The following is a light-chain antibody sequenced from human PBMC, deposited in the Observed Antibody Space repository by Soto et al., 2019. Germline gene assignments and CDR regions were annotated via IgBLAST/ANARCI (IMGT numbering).Light chain of an antibody. CDR3: SSFTRSNSYV. J-gene: IGLJ1*01. CDR1: SSDVGAYNY. Sequence: QSALTQPASVSGSPGQSITISCTGTSSDVGAYNYVSWYQQHPGKVPKLMIYDVSNRPSGVSNRFSGSKSGNTASLTISGRQAEDDADYYCSSFTRSNSYVFGTGTKVTVL. CDR2: DVS. V-gene: IGLV2-14*03.